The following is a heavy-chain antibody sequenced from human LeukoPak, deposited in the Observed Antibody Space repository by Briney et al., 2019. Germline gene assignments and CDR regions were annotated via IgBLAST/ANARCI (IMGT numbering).Heavy chain of an antibody. J-gene: IGHJ4*02. CDR3: ARAHLKYSGYDSVAY. CDR2: INPNSGGT. CDR1: GYTFTGYY. V-gene: IGHV1-2*02. D-gene: IGHD5-12*01. Sequence: ASVKVSCKASGYTFTGYYMHWVRQAPGQGREWMGWINPNSGGTNYAQKFQGRVTMTRDTSISTAYMELSRLRSDDTAVYYCARAHLKYSGYDSVAYWGQGTLVTVSS.